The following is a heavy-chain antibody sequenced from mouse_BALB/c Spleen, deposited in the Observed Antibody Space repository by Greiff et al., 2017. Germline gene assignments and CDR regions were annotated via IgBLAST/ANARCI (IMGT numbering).Heavy chain of an antibody. CDR3: ALRYDHFDV. Sequence: QVQLKQSGPGLVAPSQSLSITCTVSGFSLTGYGVNWVRQPPGKGLEWLGMIWGDGSTDYNSALKSRLSISKDNSKSQVFIKMNSLQTDDTARYYGALRYDHFDVWGEGTTVTVSS. V-gene: IGHV2-6-7*01. CDR1: GFSLTGYG. J-gene: IGHJ1*01. CDR2: IWGDGST. D-gene: IGHD2-14*01.